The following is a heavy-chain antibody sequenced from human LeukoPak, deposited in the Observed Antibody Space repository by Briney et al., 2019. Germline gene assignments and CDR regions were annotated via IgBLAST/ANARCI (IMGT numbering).Heavy chain of an antibody. CDR1: GFTFGDYY. V-gene: IGHV3-30*02. CDR3: AKAQYYYGSGSYSFDY. J-gene: IGHJ4*02. CDR2: IRYDGSNK. Sequence: PGGSLRLSCAASGFTFGDYYMSWIRQAPGKGLEWVAFIRYDGSNKYYADSVKGRFTISRDNSKNTLYLQMNSLRAEDTAVYYCAKAQYYYGSGSYSFDYWGQGTLVTVSS. D-gene: IGHD3-10*01.